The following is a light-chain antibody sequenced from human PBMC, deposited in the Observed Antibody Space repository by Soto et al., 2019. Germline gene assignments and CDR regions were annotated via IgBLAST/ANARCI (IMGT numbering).Light chain of an antibody. V-gene: IGLV1-44*01. CDR2: SNN. CDR1: SSNIGSKT. Sequence: QSVLTQPPSASGTPGQRVTISCSGSSSNIGSKTVNWYQQLPGTAPKLLIYSNNHRPSGVPDRFSGAKSGTSASLAISGLQSEDEADYYCSGWDDSLNGVVFGGGTKLTVL. CDR3: SGWDDSLNGVV. J-gene: IGLJ2*01.